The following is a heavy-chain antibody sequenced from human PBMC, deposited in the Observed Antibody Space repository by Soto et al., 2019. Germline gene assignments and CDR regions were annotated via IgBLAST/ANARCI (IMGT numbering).Heavy chain of an antibody. CDR1: GDSISGYY. D-gene: IGHD2-2*01. J-gene: IGHJ4*02. CDR3: ARAHHCSSAGCRMGHFDS. CDR2: IYYSGDT. Sequence: QVQLQESGPGLVKPSETLSLTCTVSGDSISGYYWSWIRQPPGKGLELIGNIYYSGDTNYNPSLKSRVTIPVDTSKNQASRSLSPVTAADTAVYYCARAHHCSSAGCRMGHFDSWGQGTLVTVSS. V-gene: IGHV4-59*08.